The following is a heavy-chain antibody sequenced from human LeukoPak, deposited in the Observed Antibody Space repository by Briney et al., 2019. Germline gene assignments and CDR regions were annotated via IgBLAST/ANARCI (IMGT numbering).Heavy chain of an antibody. CDR3: ARGGYDFWSGYYSIYPDY. Sequence: PSETLSLTCTVSGVSITSYYWSWIRQPAGKGLEWIGRIHTSGSTNYNPSLKSRVTISVDTSKNQFSLKLSSVTAADTAVYYCARGGYDFWSGYYSIYPDYWGQGTLVTVSS. CDR2: IHTSGST. J-gene: IGHJ4*02. D-gene: IGHD3-3*01. V-gene: IGHV4-4*07. CDR1: GVSITSYY.